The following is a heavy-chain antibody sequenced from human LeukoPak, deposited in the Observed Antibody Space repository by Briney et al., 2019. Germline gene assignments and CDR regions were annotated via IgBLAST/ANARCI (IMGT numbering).Heavy chain of an antibody. V-gene: IGHV3-23*01. CDR1: GFTVGSSA. D-gene: IGHD6-13*01. Sequence: GGSLRLSCAASGFTVGSSALSWVRQAPGKGAGWVSTFSRSGPDTYYADSVKGRFTIFRDNSKNTLYLQMNSLRAEDTAVYYCAKGSLGSWYYFDYWGQGTLVTVSS. J-gene: IGHJ4*02. CDR3: AKGSLGSWYYFDY. CDR2: FSRSGPDT.